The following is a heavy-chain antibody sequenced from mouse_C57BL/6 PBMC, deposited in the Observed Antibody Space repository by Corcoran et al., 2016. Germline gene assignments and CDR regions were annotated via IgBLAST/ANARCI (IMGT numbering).Heavy chain of an antibody. D-gene: IGHD1-1*01. V-gene: IGHV1-26*01. J-gene: IGHJ4*01. CDR1: GYTFTNYY. CDR2: INPNNGGT. CDR3: ARSITTVVDDFLDY. Sequence: EVQLQQSGPELLKPGASVTISCKASGYTFTNYYMNWVKQSHGKSLEWIGDINPNNGGTSYNQKFKGKATLTVDKSSSTAYMELRSLTSEDSAVYYCARSITTVVDDFLDYWGQGTSVTVSS.